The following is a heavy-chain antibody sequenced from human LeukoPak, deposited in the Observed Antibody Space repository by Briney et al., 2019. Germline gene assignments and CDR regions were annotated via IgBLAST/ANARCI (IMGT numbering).Heavy chain of an antibody. CDR3: ARVAGWHWFDP. J-gene: IGHJ5*02. D-gene: IGHD6-19*01. CDR2: IRPSGDNT. CDR1: GFTLSSYD. Sequence: PGGALRLSCAASGFTLSSYDMTWVRQAPGRGLEWVSSIRPSGDNTYYGDSVEGRFTISRDNSKNTVYLQMNNMRVDDTAVYYCARVAGWHWFDPWGQGTLVTVSS. V-gene: IGHV3-23*01.